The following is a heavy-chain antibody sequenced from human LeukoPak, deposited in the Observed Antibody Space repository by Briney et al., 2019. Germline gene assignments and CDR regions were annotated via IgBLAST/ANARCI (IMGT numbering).Heavy chain of an antibody. CDR1: GFTFSSYA. D-gene: IGHD3-22*01. CDR3: AKDTGYYYDSSGYPNY. Sequence: PGGSLRLSCAASGFTFSSYAMSWVRQAPGKGLEWVSSISSSGTYIYYADSMKGRFTISRDNAKNSLYLQMNSLRAEDTALYYCAKDTGYYYDSSGYPNYWGQGTLVTVSS. J-gene: IGHJ4*02. V-gene: IGHV3-21*04. CDR2: ISSSGTYI.